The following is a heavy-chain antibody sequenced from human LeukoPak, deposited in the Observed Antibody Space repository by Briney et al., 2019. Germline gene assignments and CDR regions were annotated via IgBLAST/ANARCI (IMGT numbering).Heavy chain of an antibody. V-gene: IGHV4-34*01. CDR1: GGSFSVYY. J-gene: IGHJ4*02. D-gene: IGHD3-22*01. Sequence: SESLSLTFAVYGGSFSVYYWSWIRQPPGKGREWIGYINHSGRTNYNPSLKSRVTISVDTSKNQFSLKLSSVTAADTAVYYCARVGDPTHYYDSSGYYYVLDYWGQGTLVTVSS. CDR2: INHSGRT. CDR3: ARVGDPTHYYDSSGYYYVLDY.